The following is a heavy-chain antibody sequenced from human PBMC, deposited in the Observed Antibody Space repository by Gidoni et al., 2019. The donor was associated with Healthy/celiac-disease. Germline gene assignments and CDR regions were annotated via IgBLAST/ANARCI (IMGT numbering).Heavy chain of an antibody. D-gene: IGHD1-26*01. CDR1: GVPFDEYA. Sequence: EVQLVESGGGLVQPGRSLRLSCAASGVPFDEYAMHWVRQAPGKGLELVSGISWNSGSIGYADSVKGRFTISRDNAKNSLYLQMNSLRAEDTALYYCAKDTEWELTTLHYWGQGTLVTVSS. V-gene: IGHV3-9*01. CDR2: ISWNSGSI. CDR3: AKDTEWELTTLHY. J-gene: IGHJ4*02.